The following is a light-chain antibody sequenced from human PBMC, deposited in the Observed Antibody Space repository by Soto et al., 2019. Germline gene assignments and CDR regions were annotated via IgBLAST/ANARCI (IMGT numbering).Light chain of an antibody. V-gene: IGLV2-14*02. CDR1: SSDVGSYNL. CDR2: EGS. CDR3: SSYTTTSTLGV. Sequence: QSVLTQPASVSGSPGRSITISCTGTSSDVGSYNLVSWYQQHPGKAPKLMIYEGSKRPSGVSNRFSGSKSGNTASLTISGLQAVDEADYYCSSYTTTSTLGVFGTGTKVTVL. J-gene: IGLJ1*01.